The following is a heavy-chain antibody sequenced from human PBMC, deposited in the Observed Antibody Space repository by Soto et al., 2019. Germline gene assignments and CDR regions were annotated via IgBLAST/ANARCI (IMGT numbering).Heavy chain of an antibody. CDR2: INPNSGGT. CDR1: GYTFTGYY. CDR3: ARGVRSNYDILTGSDFDP. V-gene: IGHV1-2*04. Sequence: ASVKVSCKASGYTFTGYYMHWVRQAPGQGLEWMGWINPNSGGTNYAQKFQGWVTMTRDTSISTAYMELSRLRSDDTAVYYCARGVRSNYDILTGSDFDPWGQGTLVTVSS. D-gene: IGHD3-9*01. J-gene: IGHJ5*02.